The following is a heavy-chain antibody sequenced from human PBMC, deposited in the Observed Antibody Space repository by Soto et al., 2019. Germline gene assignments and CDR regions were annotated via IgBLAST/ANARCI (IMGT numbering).Heavy chain of an antibody. V-gene: IGHV1-2*04. Sequence: ASVKVSCKASGYTITVYYIHWVRQAPGKGLEWMGWINPNSGGTNYAQKFQGWVTMTRDTSISTAYMELSRLRSDDTAVYYCARAIAAAGIGGDYYYGMDVWGQGTTVTVSS. CDR1: GYTITVYY. D-gene: IGHD6-13*01. CDR3: ARAIAAAGIGGDYYYGMDV. CDR2: INPNSGGT. J-gene: IGHJ6*02.